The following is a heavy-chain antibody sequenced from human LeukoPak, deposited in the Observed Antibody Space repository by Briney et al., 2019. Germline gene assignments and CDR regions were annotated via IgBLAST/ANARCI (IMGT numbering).Heavy chain of an antibody. J-gene: IGHJ4*02. CDR2: IIPILGIA. D-gene: IGHD6-19*01. CDR3: ARDRASSLYIAVAGHFDY. Sequence: SVKVSCKASGGTFSSYAISWVRQAPGQGLEWMGRIIPILGIANYAQKFQGRVTITADKSTSTAYMELSSLRSEDTAVYYCARDRASSLYIAVAGHFDYWGQGTLVTVSS. CDR1: GGTFSSYA. V-gene: IGHV1-69*04.